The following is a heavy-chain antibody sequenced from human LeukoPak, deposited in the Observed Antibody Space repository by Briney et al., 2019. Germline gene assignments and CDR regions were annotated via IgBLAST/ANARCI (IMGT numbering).Heavy chain of an antibody. V-gene: IGHV3-21*01. D-gene: IGHD3-22*01. J-gene: IGHJ3*02. Sequence: GGSLRLSCAPPGFTLSSYIMYCGRQGLGGGVGCVSFISISSRYIYYADSVKGRFSLSRDTAKNSLYLHMNSARAADTAVYFSARAYDSSGYYYGPFDIWGQGTMVTVSS. CDR3: ARAYDSSGYYYGPFDI. CDR1: GFTLSSYI. CDR2: ISISSRYI.